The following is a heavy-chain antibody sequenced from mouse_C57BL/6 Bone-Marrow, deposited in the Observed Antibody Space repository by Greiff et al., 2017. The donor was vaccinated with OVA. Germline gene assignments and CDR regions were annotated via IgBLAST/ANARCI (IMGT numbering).Heavy chain of an antibody. Sequence: QVQLQQSGPELVKPGASVKISCKASGYAFSSSWMNWVKQRPGKGLEWIGRIYPGDGDTNYNGKFKGKATLTADKSSSTAYMQLSNLTSEDSAVYFCARFYYGSSEGDYWGQGTTLTVSS. CDR2: IYPGDGDT. D-gene: IGHD1-1*01. V-gene: IGHV1-82*01. J-gene: IGHJ2*01. CDR1: GYAFSSSW. CDR3: ARFYYGSSEGDY.